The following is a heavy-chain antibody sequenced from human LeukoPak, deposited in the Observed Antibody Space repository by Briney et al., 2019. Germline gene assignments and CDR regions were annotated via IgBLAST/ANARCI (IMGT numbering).Heavy chain of an antibody. CDR2: IYYSGST. D-gene: IGHD5-18*01. V-gene: IGHV4-61*01. CDR3: ARAGGYSYGYYYFDY. Sequence: SETLSLTCTVSGGSISGSSYYWSWIRQPPGKGLEWIGYIYYSGSTNYNPSLKSRVTISVDTSKNQFSLKLSSVTAADTAVYYCARAGGYSYGYYYFDYWGQGTLVTVSS. J-gene: IGHJ4*02. CDR1: GGSISGSSYY.